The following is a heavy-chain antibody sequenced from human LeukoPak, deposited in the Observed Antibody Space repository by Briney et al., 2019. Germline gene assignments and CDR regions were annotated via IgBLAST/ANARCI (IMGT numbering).Heavy chain of an antibody. CDR2: ISYDGSNK. CDR1: GFTFSSYA. J-gene: IGHJ4*02. Sequence: GGSLRLSCAASGFTFSSYAMHWVRQAPGKGLEWVAVISYDGSNKYYADSVKGRFTISRDNSKNTLYLQMNSLRADDTAVYYCARGDTGDYKIDYWGQGTLVTVSS. D-gene: IGHD4-17*01. V-gene: IGHV3-30-3*01. CDR3: ARGDTGDYKIDY.